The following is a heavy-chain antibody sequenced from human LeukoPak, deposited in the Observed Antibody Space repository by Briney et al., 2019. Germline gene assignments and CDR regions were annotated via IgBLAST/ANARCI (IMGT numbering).Heavy chain of an antibody. Sequence: GSLRLSCAAPGFTFSSYWMSWVRQAPGKGLEWVANINQDGSDKNYVDSVKGRFTISRDNAKNSLYLQMNSLRAEDTAVYYSAKFTRSSGDCLWGQGILGTVSS. D-gene: IGHD2-21*01. V-gene: IGHV3-7*01. J-gene: IGHJ1*01. CDR1: GFTFSSYW. CDR3: AKFTRSSGDCL. CDR2: INQDGSDK.